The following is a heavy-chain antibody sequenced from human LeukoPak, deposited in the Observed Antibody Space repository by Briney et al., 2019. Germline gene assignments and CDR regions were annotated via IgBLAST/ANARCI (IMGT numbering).Heavy chain of an antibody. CDR3: AKDPRSAHDYGDPNWFDP. Sequence: GGSLRLSCAASGFTFSSYAMSWVRQAPGKGLEWVSDISGSGGSTYYADSVKGRFTIARDNSKNTLYLQMNSLRAEDTAVYYCAKDPRSAHDYGDPNWFDPWGQGTLVTVSS. V-gene: IGHV3-23*01. CDR2: ISGSGGST. CDR1: GFTFSSYA. D-gene: IGHD4-17*01. J-gene: IGHJ5*02.